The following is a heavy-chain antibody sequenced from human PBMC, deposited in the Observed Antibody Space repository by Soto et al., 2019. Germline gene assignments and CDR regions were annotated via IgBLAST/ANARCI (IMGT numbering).Heavy chain of an antibody. CDR3: ARDAAVGLFDY. V-gene: IGHV1-18*01. CDR2: ISAYNGNT. J-gene: IGHJ4*02. D-gene: IGHD1-26*01. CDR1: GYTFTSYG. Sequence: QVQLVQSGAEVKKPGASVKVTCKASGYTFTSYGISWVRQAPGQGLEWMGWISAYNGNTNYAQKLQGRVTMTTDTATSTAYRGLRSLRSDDTAVYYCARDAAVGLFDYWGQGTLVTVSS.